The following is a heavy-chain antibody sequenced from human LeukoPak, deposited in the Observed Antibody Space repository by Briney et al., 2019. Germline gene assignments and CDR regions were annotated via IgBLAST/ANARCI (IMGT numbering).Heavy chain of an antibody. J-gene: IGHJ5*02. Sequence: PSQTLSLTCTVSGGSISSGEYHWTWIRQPPGKGLEWIVNIYYSGSTYYKSSLKSRITISVDTSKNQFSLKLSSVTAADTAVYYCASESEGWFDPWGQGTLVTVSS. CDR1: GGSISSGEYH. CDR2: IYYSGST. CDR3: ASESEGWFDP. V-gene: IGHV4-30-4*01.